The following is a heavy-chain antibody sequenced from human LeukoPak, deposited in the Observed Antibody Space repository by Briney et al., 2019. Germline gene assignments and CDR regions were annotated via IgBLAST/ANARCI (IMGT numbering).Heavy chain of an antibody. V-gene: IGHV3-74*01. Sequence: GGSLRLSCAASGFTFSSYWMHWVRQIPGKGLVWVSRINSDGSGTSYADSVKGRLTISRDNAKNTLYLQMNSLRAEDTAVYYCATWPGGWYGEDSWGQGTLVTVSS. CDR3: ATWPGGWYGEDS. D-gene: IGHD6-19*01. CDR1: GFTFSSYW. J-gene: IGHJ4*02. CDR2: INSDGSGT.